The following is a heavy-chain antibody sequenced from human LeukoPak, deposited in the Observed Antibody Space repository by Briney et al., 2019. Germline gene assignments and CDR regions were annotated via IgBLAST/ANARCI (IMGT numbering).Heavy chain of an antibody. CDR1: GFTFSSYS. CDR3: ANGPDCSSTSCYWSYFDY. Sequence: PGGSLRLSCAASGFTFSSYSMNWVRQAPGKGLEWVSSISSSSSYIYYADSVKGRFTISRDNAKNSLYLQMNSLRAEDTAVYYCANGPDCSSTSCYWSYFDYWGQGTLVTVSS. J-gene: IGHJ4*02. D-gene: IGHD2-2*01. CDR2: ISSSSSYI. V-gene: IGHV3-21*04.